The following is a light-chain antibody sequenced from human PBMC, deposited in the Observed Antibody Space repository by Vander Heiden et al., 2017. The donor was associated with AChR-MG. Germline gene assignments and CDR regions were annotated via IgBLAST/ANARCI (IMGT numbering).Light chain of an antibody. Sequence: SYVLTQPPSVSVAPGPTASITLGGFNSGTYSVHWYQQKAGQAPVLIVYDNNGRTSAIPERFSGSTSGNTATLTIDRVEAGDEADYYCQVWEPATGHYGVFGGGTKLTVL. J-gene: IGLJ2*01. CDR1: NSGTYS. CDR2: DNN. V-gene: IGLV3-21*02. CDR3: QVWEPATGHYGV.